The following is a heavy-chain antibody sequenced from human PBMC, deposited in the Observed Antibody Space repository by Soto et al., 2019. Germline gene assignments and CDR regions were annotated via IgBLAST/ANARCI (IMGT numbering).Heavy chain of an antibody. CDR1: GFTFSSYG. CDR2: ISYDGSNK. D-gene: IGHD3-3*01. J-gene: IGHJ6*02. V-gene: IGHV3-30*18. Sequence: ALSLSCAASGFTFSSYGMHWVRQAPGKGLEWGAVISYDGSNKYYADSVKGRFTISRDNSKNTLYLQMNSLRAEDTAVYYCAKDLGWLRQIMDYYGMDVWGQGTTVTVSS. CDR3: AKDLGWLRQIMDYYGMDV.